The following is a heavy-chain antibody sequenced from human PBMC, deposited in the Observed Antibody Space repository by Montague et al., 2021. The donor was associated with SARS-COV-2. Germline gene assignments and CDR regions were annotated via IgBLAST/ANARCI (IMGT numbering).Heavy chain of an antibody. V-gene: IGHV4-34*01. CDR3: ARAIVDVTMMVVVMTGVEHYFDF. J-gene: IGHJ4*02. D-gene: IGHD3-22*01. CDR2: INHSGST. CDR1: DGSFSGYY. Sequence: SETLSLTCAVYDGSFSGYYWSWIRQPPGKGLEWIGDINHSGSTNYNPSLKSRVSISVDTSKNQFSLKLSSVTAADTAVYYCARAIVDVTMMVVVMTGVEHYFDFWGQGTLVTVSS.